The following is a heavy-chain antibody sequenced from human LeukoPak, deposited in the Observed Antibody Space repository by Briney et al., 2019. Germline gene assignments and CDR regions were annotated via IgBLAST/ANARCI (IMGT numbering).Heavy chain of an antibody. CDR1: GYTFTGYY. Sequence: ASVKVSCKASGYTFTGYYMHWVRQAPGQGLEWMGWINPNSGGTNYAQKFQGWVTMTRDTSISTAYMELSRLRSDDTAVYSCARAWGSGSSAPYYYYGMDVWGQGTTVTVSS. CDR2: INPNSGGT. V-gene: IGHV1-2*04. J-gene: IGHJ6*02. CDR3: ARAWGSGSSAPYYYYGMDV. D-gene: IGHD3-10*01.